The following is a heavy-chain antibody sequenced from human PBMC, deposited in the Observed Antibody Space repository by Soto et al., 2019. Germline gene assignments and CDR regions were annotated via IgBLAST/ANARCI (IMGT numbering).Heavy chain of an antibody. J-gene: IGHJ4*02. D-gene: IGHD2-21*01. CDR1: GFTFSNAW. Sequence: GGSLRLSYAASGFTFSNAWMNWVRQAPGKGLEWVGRIKSKTDGGTTDYAAPVKGRFTISRDDSKNTLYLQMNSLKTEDTAVYYCTSIFPLVNVLDYWGQGTLVTVSS. CDR3: TSIFPLVNVLDY. V-gene: IGHV3-15*07. CDR2: IKSKTDGGTT.